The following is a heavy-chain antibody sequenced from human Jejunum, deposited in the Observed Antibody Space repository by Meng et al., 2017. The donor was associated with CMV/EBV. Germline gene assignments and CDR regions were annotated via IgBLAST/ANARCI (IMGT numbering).Heavy chain of an antibody. Sequence: AASGFSFGVYSMNWVPQAPGKGLEWLAYIDSFSSTMYYIDSIKGRFTISRDNAKNSLYLQMNSLSAEDTAVYYCARDSIASALDYWGQGVRVTVSS. V-gene: IGHV3-48*01. CDR3: ARDSIASALDY. CDR2: IDSFSSTM. D-gene: IGHD6-13*01. J-gene: IGHJ4*02. CDR1: GFSFGVYS.